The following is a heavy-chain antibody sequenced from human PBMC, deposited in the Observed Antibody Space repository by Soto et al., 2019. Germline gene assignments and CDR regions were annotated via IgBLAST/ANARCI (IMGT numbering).Heavy chain of an antibody. Sequence: EVQLVESGGGLVQPGGSLRLSCADSGFTFSTYWMTWVRQAPGKGLEWVANIKEDGSEKYYLDSVKGRFTISRDNAQNPLQMQMNSLKVEDKAVDYCARDTSQFYSESDYDPFDIWGQGTVVTVS. CDR1: GFTFSTYW. CDR2: IKEDGSEK. D-gene: IGHD4-4*01. V-gene: IGHV3-7*04. J-gene: IGHJ3*02. CDR3: ARDTSQFYSESDYDPFDI.